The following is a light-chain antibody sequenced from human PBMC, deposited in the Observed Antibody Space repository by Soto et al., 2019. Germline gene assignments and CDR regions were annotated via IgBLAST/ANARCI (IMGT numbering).Light chain of an antibody. CDR1: QSVSSN. Sequence: ETMLTQSPGTLALSPGERATLSCRASQSVSSNLAWYQHKPGQAPRLLIYGASTRATGIPARFSGSGSGTEFTLTINSLQSEDFAVYYCQHFNNWPLTFGGGTKVDI. CDR2: GAS. J-gene: IGKJ4*01. CDR3: QHFNNWPLT. V-gene: IGKV3-15*01.